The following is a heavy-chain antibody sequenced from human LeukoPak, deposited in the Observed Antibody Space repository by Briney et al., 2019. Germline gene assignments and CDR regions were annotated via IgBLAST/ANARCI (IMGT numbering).Heavy chain of an antibody. CDR2: IYYNGST. CDR3: ARVGDSGYDYGVSSGYYYMDV. Sequence: PSETLSLTCAVSGGSISSGGYSWSWIRQPPGKGLEWIGYIYYNGSTYYNPSLKSRVTISVDTSKNQFSLKLSSVTAADTAVYYCARVGDSGYDYGVSSGYYYMDVWGKGTTVTVSS. J-gene: IGHJ6*03. CDR1: GGSISSGGYS. D-gene: IGHD5-12*01. V-gene: IGHV4-30-4*07.